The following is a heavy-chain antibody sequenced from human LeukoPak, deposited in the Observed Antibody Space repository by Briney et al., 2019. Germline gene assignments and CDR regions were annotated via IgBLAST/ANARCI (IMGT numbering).Heavy chain of an antibody. J-gene: IGHJ4*02. CDR1: GGSISSYY. V-gene: IGHV4-59*12. D-gene: IGHD1-26*01. Sequence: SETLSLTCTVSGGSISSYYWSWIRQPPGKGLEWIGYIYYSGSTNYNPSLKSRVTISVDTSKNQFSLKLSSVTAADTGVYYCAREGSSGSYPDYWGQGTLVTVSS. CDR2: IYYSGST. CDR3: AREGSSGSYPDY.